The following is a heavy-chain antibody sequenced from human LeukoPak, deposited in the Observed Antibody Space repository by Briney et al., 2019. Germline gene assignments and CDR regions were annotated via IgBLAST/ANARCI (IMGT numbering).Heavy chain of an antibody. Sequence: SETLSLTCAVCGGSFSGYYWSWIRQPPGKGLEWIGEINHSGSTNYNPSLKSRVTISVDTSKNQFSLKLSSVTAADTAVYYCARGRVRYCSSTSCRIPDYWGQGTLVTVSS. CDR2: INHSGST. CDR3: ARGRVRYCSSTSCRIPDY. V-gene: IGHV4-34*01. D-gene: IGHD2-2*01. J-gene: IGHJ4*02. CDR1: GGSFSGYY.